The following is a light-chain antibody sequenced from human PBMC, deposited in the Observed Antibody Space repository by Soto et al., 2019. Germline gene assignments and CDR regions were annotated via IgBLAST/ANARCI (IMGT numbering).Light chain of an antibody. V-gene: IGKV2-28*01. CDR1: QSLLHSNGYNY. J-gene: IGKJ5*01. Sequence: DIVMTQSPLSLPVIPGEPASISCTSSQSLLHSNGYNYLDWYLQKPGQSPQVLIYLGSNRASGVPDRFSGSGSGTDFTLEISRVEAEDVGVYYCMQALQTPITFGHGTRLEIK. CDR3: MQALQTPIT. CDR2: LGS.